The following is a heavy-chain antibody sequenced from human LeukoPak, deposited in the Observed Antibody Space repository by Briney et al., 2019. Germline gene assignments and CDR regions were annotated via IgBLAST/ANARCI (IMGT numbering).Heavy chain of an antibody. V-gene: IGHV4-34*01. CDR3: AREGLRLGELSLLYFDY. CDR1: GGSFSGYY. CDR2: INHSGST. D-gene: IGHD3-16*02. J-gene: IGHJ4*02. Sequence: SETLSLTCAVYGGSFSGYYWSWIRQPPGKGLEWIGEINHSGSTNYNPSLKSRVTISVDTPKNQFSLKLSSVTAADTAVYYCAREGLRLGELSLLYFDYWGQGTLVTVSS.